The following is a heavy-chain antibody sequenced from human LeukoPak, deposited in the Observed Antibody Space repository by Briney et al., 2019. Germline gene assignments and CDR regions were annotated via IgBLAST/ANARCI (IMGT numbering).Heavy chain of an antibody. V-gene: IGHV4-34*01. CDR1: GGSFSGYY. CDR2: INHSGST. Sequence: SETLSLTCAVYGGSFSGYYWSWIRQPPGKGLEWIGEINHSGSTNCNPSLKSRVTISLDTSKNQFSLNLSSVTAADTAVYYCARGQGTVTTHWGQGTLVTVSS. J-gene: IGHJ4*02. CDR3: ARGQGTVTTH. D-gene: IGHD4-17*01.